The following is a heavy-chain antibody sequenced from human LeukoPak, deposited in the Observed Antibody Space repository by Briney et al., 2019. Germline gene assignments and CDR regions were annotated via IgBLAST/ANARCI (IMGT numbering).Heavy chain of an antibody. CDR1: GGSISSYY. Sequence: PSETLSLTCTVSGGSISSYYWSWVRQPPGKGLEWIGYIYYSGSTNYNPSLKSRVTISVDTSKNQFSLKLCSVTAADTAVYYCARGEMATTSIGTQNWFDPWGQGTLVTVSA. D-gene: IGHD5-24*01. J-gene: IGHJ5*02. CDR2: IYYSGST. V-gene: IGHV4-59*01. CDR3: ARGEMATTSIGTQNWFDP.